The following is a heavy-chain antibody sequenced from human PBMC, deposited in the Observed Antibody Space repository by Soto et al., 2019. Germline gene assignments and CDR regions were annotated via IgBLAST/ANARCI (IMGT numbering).Heavy chain of an antibody. Sequence: LSLTCSVSGGSISGSNHYWNWIRQSPGKGPEWIGYIFSSGNTYNNPSLNTRAALSVDTFKNQFSLMLTSVTAADTAVYYCARAKLGELLLLDFWGQGILVTVSS. CDR3: ARAKLGELLLLDF. CDR2: IFSSGNT. CDR1: GGSISGSNHY. D-gene: IGHD3-16*01. J-gene: IGHJ4*02. V-gene: IGHV4-30-4*01.